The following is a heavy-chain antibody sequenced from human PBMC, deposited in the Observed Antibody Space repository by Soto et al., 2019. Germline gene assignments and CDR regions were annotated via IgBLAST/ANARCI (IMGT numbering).Heavy chain of an antibody. CDR1: GFTFSSYG. Sequence: GGSLRLSCAASGFTFSSYGMHWVRQAPGKGLEWVAVISYDGSNKYYADSVKGRFTISRDNSKSTLYLQMNSLRAEDTAVYYCAKGEFRDCSGGSCYNSAFDIWGQGTMVTVSS. CDR3: AKGEFRDCSGGSCYNSAFDI. J-gene: IGHJ3*02. CDR2: ISYDGSNK. D-gene: IGHD2-15*01. V-gene: IGHV3-30*18.